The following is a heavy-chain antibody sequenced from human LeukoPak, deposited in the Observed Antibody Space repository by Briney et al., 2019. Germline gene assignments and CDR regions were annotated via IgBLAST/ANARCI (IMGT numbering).Heavy chain of an antibody. CDR1: GFTFDDYG. D-gene: IGHD6-19*01. Sequence: GGSLRLSCAASGFTFDDYGMSWVRQAPGKALEWVSGINWNGGSTGYADSVKGRFTISRDNAKNSLYLQMNSLRAEDTALYHCARTSLAVAGSYYFDYWGQGTLVTVSS. CDR3: ARTSLAVAGSYYFDY. J-gene: IGHJ4*02. CDR2: INWNGGST. V-gene: IGHV3-20*01.